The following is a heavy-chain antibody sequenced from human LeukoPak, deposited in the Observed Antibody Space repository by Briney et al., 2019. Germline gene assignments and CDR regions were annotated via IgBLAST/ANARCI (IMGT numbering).Heavy chain of an antibody. V-gene: IGHV4-30-2*01. CDR2: IYHSGST. Sequence: SQTLSLTCAVSGDSISSGGYSWSWIRQPPGKGLEWIGYIYHSGSTYYNPSLKSRVTISVDRSKNQFSLKLSSVTAADTAVYYCARGGSGCGTAYFDYWGQGTLVTVSS. J-gene: IGHJ4*02. D-gene: IGHD6-19*01. CDR1: GDSISSGGYS. CDR3: ARGGSGCGTAYFDY.